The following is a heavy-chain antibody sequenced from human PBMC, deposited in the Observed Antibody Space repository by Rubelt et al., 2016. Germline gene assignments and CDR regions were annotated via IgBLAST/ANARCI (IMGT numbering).Heavy chain of an antibody. V-gene: IGHV4-31*03. CDR2: INHSGST. J-gene: IGHJ4*02. CDR3: ARSYSSGCYGY. D-gene: IGHD6-19*01. CDR1: GGSISSGGYY. Sequence: QVQLQESGPGLVKPSQTLSLTCTVSGGSISSGGYYWSWIRQHPGKGLEWIGEINHSGSTNYNPSLKSRVTISVDTSKNQVSLKLSSVTAADTAVYYCARSYSSGCYGYWGQGTLVTVSS.